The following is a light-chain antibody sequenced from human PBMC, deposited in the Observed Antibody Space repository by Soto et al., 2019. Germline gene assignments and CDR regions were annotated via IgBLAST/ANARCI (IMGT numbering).Light chain of an antibody. CDR1: QGIRND. CDR3: LQDYRYPRT. J-gene: IGKJ2*01. V-gene: IGKV1-6*01. CDR2: AAS. Sequence: AIQMTQSPSSLSASVGVRVTITCRASQGIRNDLGWYQQKPGTAPKLLIYAASNLQSGVPSRFSASGSGTDFTLTISTLQPEDFATYYCLQDYRYPRTFGQGTKLEMK.